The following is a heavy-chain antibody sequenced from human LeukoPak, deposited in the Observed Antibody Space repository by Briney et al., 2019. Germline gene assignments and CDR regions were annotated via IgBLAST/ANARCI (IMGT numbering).Heavy chain of an antibody. J-gene: IGHJ4*02. CDR3: ANLPVPGNIVDY. Sequence: GGSLRLSCAASGFTFSSYGMHWVRQAPGKGLESVAFIRYDGSSKYYGDSVKGRFTISRDNSKNTLYLQMNSLRVEDTAVYYCANLPVPGNIVDYWGQGTLVTVSS. D-gene: IGHD5-12*01. V-gene: IGHV3-30*02. CDR2: IRYDGSSK. CDR1: GFTFSSYG.